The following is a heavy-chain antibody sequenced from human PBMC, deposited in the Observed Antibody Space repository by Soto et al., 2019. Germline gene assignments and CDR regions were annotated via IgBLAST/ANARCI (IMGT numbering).Heavy chain of an antibody. CDR1: GFTFSSYA. V-gene: IGHV3-30*04. D-gene: IGHD2-15*01. Sequence: GGSLRLSCAASGFTFSSYAMHWVRQAPGKGLEWVAVISYDGSNKYYADSVKGRFTISRDNSKNTLYLQMNSLRAEDTAVYYCARVGAGVAANDAFDIWGQGTMVTVSS. CDR2: ISYDGSNK. J-gene: IGHJ3*02. CDR3: ARVGAGVAANDAFDI.